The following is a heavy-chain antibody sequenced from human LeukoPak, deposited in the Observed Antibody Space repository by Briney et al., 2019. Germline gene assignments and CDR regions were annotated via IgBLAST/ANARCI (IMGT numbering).Heavy chain of an antibody. V-gene: IGHV3-15*01. D-gene: IGHD2-2*01. CDR1: GFTFSNAW. CDR2: IKSKTDGGTT. J-gene: IGHJ6*03. Sequence: GGSLRLSCAASGFTFSNAWMSWVRQAPGKGLEWVGRIKSKTDGGTTDYAAPVKGRFTISRDDSKNTLYLQMNSLKTEDTAVYYCTTGSVVVPAAAMRISYYYYMDVWGKGTTVTVSS. CDR3: TTGSVVVPAAAMRISYYYYMDV.